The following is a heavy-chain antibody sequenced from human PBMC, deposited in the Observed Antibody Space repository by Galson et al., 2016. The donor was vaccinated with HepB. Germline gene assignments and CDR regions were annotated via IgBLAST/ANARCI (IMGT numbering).Heavy chain of an antibody. CDR2: IYSGGNT. CDR3: STLNPASPYFDY. J-gene: IGHJ4*03. CDR1: EFTVSNNY. V-gene: IGHV3-53*01. Sequence: SLRLSCAASEFTVSNNYMSWVRQAPGKGLEWVSLIYSGGNTRYADSVKGRFTISRDNSKNTVYLQMNSLRAEDTAVYYCSTLNPASPYFDYWGQGTTVTVSP.